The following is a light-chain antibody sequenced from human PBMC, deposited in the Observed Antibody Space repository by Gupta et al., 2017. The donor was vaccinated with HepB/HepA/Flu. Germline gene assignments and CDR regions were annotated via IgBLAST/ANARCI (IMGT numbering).Light chain of an antibody. CDR3: QQYYATPRT. CDR2: WAS. CDR1: LSVLYSASNKNY. Sequence: SLALSLGESATFTCKSSLSVLYSASNKNYLAWYQQKAGQPPKVLISWASTRESGVPDRFSGSGSGTDFTLTISSLQAEDVAVYYCQQYYATPRTFGQGTKVEIK. V-gene: IGKV4-1*01. J-gene: IGKJ1*01.